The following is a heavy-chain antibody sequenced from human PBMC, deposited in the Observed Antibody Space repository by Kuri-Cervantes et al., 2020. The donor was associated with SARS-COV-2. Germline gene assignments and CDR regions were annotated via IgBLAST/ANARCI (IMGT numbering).Heavy chain of an antibody. CDR1: GLTFSTFA. CDR2: TGNAASNT. CDR3: AKDLYESGGYTWAY. V-gene: IGHV3-23*03. J-gene: IGHJ4*02. D-gene: IGHD3-22*01. Sequence: GESLKISCAASGLTFSTFAMGWVRQASGKGLEWVSFTGNAASNTYYADFVKGRFTISRDSSTNMVSLQMNSLRGDDTAVYYCAKDLYESGGYTWAYWGQGTRVTVSS.